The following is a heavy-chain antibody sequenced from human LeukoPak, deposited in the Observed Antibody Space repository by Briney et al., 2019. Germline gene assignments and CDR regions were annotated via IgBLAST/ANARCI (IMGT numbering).Heavy chain of an antibody. V-gene: IGHV1-2*02. Sequence: ASVKVSCKASGYTFTGYYMHWVRQAPGQGLEWMGWISPNSGGTNYAQKFQGRVTMTRDTSISTAYMELSGLRSDDTAVYYCARDGSWFGELLWMQQIDYWGQGTLVTVSS. CDR1: GYTFTGYY. D-gene: IGHD3-10*01. CDR2: ISPNSGGT. J-gene: IGHJ4*02. CDR3: ARDGSWFGELLWMQQIDY.